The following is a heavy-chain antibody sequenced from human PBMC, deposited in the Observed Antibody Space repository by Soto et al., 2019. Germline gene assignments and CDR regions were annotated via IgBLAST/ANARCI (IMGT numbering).Heavy chain of an antibody. D-gene: IGHD2-2*01. CDR2: IYYRGST. J-gene: IGHJ6*02. CDR3: ARRGGYCSSTSCPTPYYYYDMDV. Sequence: PSETLSLTCTVSAGSISSYYWSWIRQPPGKGLEWIGYIYYRGSTNYNPSLKNQVTISVDTSKNQFSLKLSSVTAADTAVYYWARRGGYCSSTSCPTPYYYYDMDVWGQGTTVTVSS. CDR1: AGSISSYY. V-gene: IGHV4-59*01.